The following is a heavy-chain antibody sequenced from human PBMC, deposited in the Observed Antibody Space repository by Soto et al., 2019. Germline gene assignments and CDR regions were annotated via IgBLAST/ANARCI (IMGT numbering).Heavy chain of an antibody. D-gene: IGHD3-22*01. CDR1: GFTFSSYA. Sequence: PGGSLRLSCAASGFTFSSYAMHWVRQAPGKWLEWVAVISYDGSNKYYADSVKGRFTISRDNSKNTLYLQMNSLRAEDTAVYYCASFPYYYDSSGYIVDYWGQGTLVNVSS. J-gene: IGHJ4*02. CDR2: ISYDGSNK. V-gene: IGHV3-30-3*01. CDR3: ASFPYYYDSSGYIVDY.